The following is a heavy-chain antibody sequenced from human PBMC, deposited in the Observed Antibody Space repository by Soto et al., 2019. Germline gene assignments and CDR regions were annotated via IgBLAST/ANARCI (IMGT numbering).Heavy chain of an antibody. J-gene: IGHJ4*02. Sequence: GVLILSCVGSGFVFSTSTMSWVRQAPGKGLDWVSSISSSSSYIYNADSLKGRFTISRDNAKNSLYLQMNSLRAEDTAVYFCARDLGEMYAFWGQGTLVTVSS. V-gene: IGHV3-21*01. CDR1: GFVFSTST. CDR3: ARDLGEMYAF. CDR2: ISSSSSYI. D-gene: IGHD2-8*01.